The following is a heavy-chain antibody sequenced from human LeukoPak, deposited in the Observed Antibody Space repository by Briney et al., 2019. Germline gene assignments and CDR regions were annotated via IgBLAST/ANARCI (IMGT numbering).Heavy chain of an antibody. J-gene: IGHJ3*02. CDR2: ISSSSSTI. CDR1: GFTFSSYS. V-gene: IGHV3-48*01. CDR3: ARDRGGSGSYFYDAFDI. Sequence: GGSLRLSCAASGFTFSSYSMNWVRQAPGKGLEWVSYISSSSSTIYYADSVKGRFTISRDNAKNSLYLQMNSLRAEDTAVYYCARDRGGSGSYFYDAFDIWGQGTMVTVSS. D-gene: IGHD3-10*01.